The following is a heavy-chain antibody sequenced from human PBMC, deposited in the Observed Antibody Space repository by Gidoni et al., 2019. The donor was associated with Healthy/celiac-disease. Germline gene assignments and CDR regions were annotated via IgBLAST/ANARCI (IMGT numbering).Heavy chain of an antibody. CDR2: IYHSGST. CDR3: ARVSLWGYSGYDYDY. J-gene: IGHJ4*02. CDR1: GYSSSSGSS. D-gene: IGHD5-12*01. Sequence: QVQLQESGPGRVKPSETLSLSCAVSGYSSSSGSSWGWIRPPPGKGLEWIGSIYHSGSTYYNPSLKSRVTISVHTSKAPFSLKLSSVTASDTAVYYCARVSLWGYSGYDYDYWGQGTLVTVSS. V-gene: IGHV4-38-2*01.